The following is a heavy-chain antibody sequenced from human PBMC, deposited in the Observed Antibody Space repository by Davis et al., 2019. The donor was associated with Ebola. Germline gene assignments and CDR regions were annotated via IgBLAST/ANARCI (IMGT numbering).Heavy chain of an antibody. CDR2: IYYSGST. CDR3: ARGTGTLGY. V-gene: IGHV4-34*01. Sequence: SETLSLTCAVYGGSFSGYYWSWIRQPPGKGLEWIGSIYYSGSTYYNPSLKSRVTISVDTSKNQFSLKLSSVTAADTAVYYCARGTGTLGYWGQGTLVTVSS. J-gene: IGHJ4*02. CDR1: GGSFSGYY. D-gene: IGHD1-1*01.